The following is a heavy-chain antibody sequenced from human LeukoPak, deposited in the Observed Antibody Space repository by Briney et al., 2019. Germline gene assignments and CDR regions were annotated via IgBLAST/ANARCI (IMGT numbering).Heavy chain of an antibody. CDR2: INPSGST. CDR1: GGSFSGYY. CDR3: ARGRQEISMILVVMTGVSYYLDV. J-gene: IGHJ6*03. Sequence: SESLSLTCAVYGGSFSGYYWTWIRQSPGKGLEWIGEINPSGSTYYNPSLKSRLTISRDTSKNQFSLRLSSVTAADTAVYYCARGRQEISMILVVMTGVSYYLDVWGKGTTVTVS. V-gene: IGHV4-34*01. D-gene: IGHD3-22*01.